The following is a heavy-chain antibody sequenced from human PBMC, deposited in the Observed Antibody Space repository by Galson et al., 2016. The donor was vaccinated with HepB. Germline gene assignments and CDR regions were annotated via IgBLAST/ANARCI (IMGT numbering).Heavy chain of an antibody. CDR2: FYSSGSP. D-gene: IGHD5-24*01. Sequence: SETLSLTCNVSGVSVSSGSFFWSWIRQSPGKGLEWIGYFYSSGSPNYNPSLKSRVTISVDTSKNQFSLELSSVTAADTAVYFCANSDDYNCCYFDSWGQGTLVTVSS. CDR1: GVSVSSGSFF. CDR3: ANSDDYNCCYFDS. V-gene: IGHV4-61*01. J-gene: IGHJ4*02.